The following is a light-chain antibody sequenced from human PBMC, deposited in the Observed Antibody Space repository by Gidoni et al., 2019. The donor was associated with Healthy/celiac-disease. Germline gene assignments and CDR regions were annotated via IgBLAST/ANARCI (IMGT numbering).Light chain of an antibody. CDR3: QVWDSSTRYV. CDR2: RDS. CDR1: NIGSKH. J-gene: IGLJ1*01. V-gene: IGLV3-9*01. Sequence: SYELTQPLSVSVALGQTARITCGGNNIGSKHVHWYQQKPGQAPVPVSYRDSNRPSGIPERFSGSNSGNTATLTISRAQAGDEADYYCQVWDSSTRYVFGTGTKVTVL.